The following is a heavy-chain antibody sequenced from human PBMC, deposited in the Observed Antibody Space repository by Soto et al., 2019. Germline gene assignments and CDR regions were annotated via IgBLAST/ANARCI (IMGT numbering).Heavy chain of an antibody. J-gene: IGHJ5*02. D-gene: IGHD6-25*01. V-gene: IGHV4-39*01. CDR2: IYFTGNT. Sequence: SATRSLTCTASGGSITSSIHFGVGFRQPPGKVLEWIGTIYFTGNTYYTPSLKSRLTMSIDTSKNEFSLRLNSVTAADTAVYYCAGQTFTIAAASYGRSNWFDPWGPGTLVTVSS. CDR1: GGSITSSIHF. CDR3: AGQTFTIAAASYGRSNWFDP.